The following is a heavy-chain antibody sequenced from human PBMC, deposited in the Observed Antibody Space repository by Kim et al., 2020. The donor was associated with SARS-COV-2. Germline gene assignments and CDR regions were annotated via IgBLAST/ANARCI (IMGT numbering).Heavy chain of an antibody. J-gene: IGHJ4*02. CDR2: IFLTGST. Sequence: SETLSLTCAVSGGSISSTTWWSWVRQPPGKGLEWVGDIFLTGSTNYNPSLKSRVTISVDKSKNQFSLRLSSVTAADTAVDYGARLGSDGETFFDYWGQG. CDR3: ARLGSDGETFFDY. D-gene: IGHD4-17*01. CDR1: GGSISSTTW. V-gene: IGHV4-4*02.